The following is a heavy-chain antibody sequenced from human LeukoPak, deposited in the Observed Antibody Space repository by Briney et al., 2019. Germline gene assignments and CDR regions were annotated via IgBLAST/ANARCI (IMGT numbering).Heavy chain of an antibody. CDR1: GFTFSGYS. D-gene: IGHD6-19*01. Sequence: GGSLRLSCAASGFTFSGYSMNWVRQAPGKGLEWVSSISSSGSTISYADSVKGRFTISRDNAKNSLYVQLNRLRVEDTAVYYCARDRKQWLERGLDAFDIWGQGTMVTVSS. CDR3: ARDRKQWLERGLDAFDI. J-gene: IGHJ3*02. CDR2: ISSSGSTI. V-gene: IGHV3-48*01.